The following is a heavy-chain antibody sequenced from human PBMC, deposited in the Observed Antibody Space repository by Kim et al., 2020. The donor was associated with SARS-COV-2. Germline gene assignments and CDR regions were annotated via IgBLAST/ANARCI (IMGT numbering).Heavy chain of an antibody. Sequence: SETLSLTCTVSGGSISSGGYYWSWIRQHPGKGLEWIGYIYYSGSTYYNPSLKSRVTISVDTSKNQFSLKLSSVTAADTAVYYCARSSFLWELSPYRPPKRLNYWGQGTLVTVSS. CDR2: IYYSGST. CDR3: ARSSFLWELSPYRPPKRLNY. V-gene: IGHV4-31*03. D-gene: IGHD1-26*01. J-gene: IGHJ4*02. CDR1: GGSISSGGYY.